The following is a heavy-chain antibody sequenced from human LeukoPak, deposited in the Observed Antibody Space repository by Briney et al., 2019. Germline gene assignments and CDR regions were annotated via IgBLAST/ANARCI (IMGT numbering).Heavy chain of an antibody. V-gene: IGHV1-69*13. CDR2: IIPIFGTA. Sequence: ASVKVSCKASEGTFSSYAISWVRQAPGQGLEWMGGIIPIFGTANYAQKFQGRVTITADESTSTAYMELSSLRSEDTAVYYCARGGGRDGYNPFDYWGQGSLVTVSS. D-gene: IGHD5-24*01. CDR1: EGTFSSYA. CDR3: ARGGGRDGYNPFDY. J-gene: IGHJ4*02.